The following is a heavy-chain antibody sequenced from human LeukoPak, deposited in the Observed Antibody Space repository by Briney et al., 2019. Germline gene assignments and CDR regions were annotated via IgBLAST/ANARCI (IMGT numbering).Heavy chain of an antibody. V-gene: IGHV3-30*02. CDR1: GFIFSSYG. J-gene: IGHJ5*02. CDR2: IRYDGSNE. Sequence: GGSLRLSCAASGFIFSSYGMHWVRQAPGKGLEWVAFIRYDGSNEYYADSVKSRFTISRDNSRNTLYLQMNSLRAEDTAVYYCAGDGDGFDPWGQGTLVTVSS. CDR3: AGDGDGFDP. D-gene: IGHD2-21*01.